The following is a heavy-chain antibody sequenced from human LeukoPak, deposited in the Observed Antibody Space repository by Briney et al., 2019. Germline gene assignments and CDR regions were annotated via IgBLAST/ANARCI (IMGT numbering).Heavy chain of an antibody. D-gene: IGHD4-17*01. J-gene: IGHJ4*02. CDR3: ARAVETGDYDY. CDR1: GYTFTSYY. CDR2: MNPSGVST. Sequence: ASVKVSCKASGYTFTSYYIHWVRQAPGQGLEWMGIMNPSGVSTSYAQKFQGRVTMTRDTSTSTIYMELSSLRSEDTAVYYCARAVETGDYDYWGQGTLVTVSS. V-gene: IGHV1-46*01.